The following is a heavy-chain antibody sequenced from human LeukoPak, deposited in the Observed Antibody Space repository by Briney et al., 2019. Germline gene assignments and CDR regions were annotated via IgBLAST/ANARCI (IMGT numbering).Heavy chain of an antibody. CDR2: INPNSGGT. Sequence: ASVKVSCKASGYTFTGYYMHWVRRAPGQGLEWMGWINPNSGGTNYAQKFQGRVTMTRDTSISTAYMELSRLRSDDTAVYYCARREYSGYVYYFDYWGQGTLVTVSS. D-gene: IGHD5-12*01. J-gene: IGHJ4*02. CDR1: GYTFTGYY. CDR3: ARREYSGYVYYFDY. V-gene: IGHV1-2*02.